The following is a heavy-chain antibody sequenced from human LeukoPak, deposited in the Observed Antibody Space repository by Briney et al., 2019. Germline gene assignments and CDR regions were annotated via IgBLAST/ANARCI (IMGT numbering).Heavy chain of an antibody. CDR3: ARDLRAFDY. J-gene: IGHJ4*02. Sequence: KPSETLSLTCTLSGGSISTYYWGWIRQPPGKGLEWIGSIYYSGSTYYNPSLKSRVTISVDTSKNQFSLKLSSVTAADTAVYYCARDLRAFDYWGQGTLVTVSS. CDR2: IYYSGST. CDR1: GGSISTYY. V-gene: IGHV4-39*07.